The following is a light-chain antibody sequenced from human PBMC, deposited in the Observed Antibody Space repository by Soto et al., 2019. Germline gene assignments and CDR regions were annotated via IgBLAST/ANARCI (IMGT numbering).Light chain of an antibody. CDR2: DVS. CDR3: SSYTNSSTPHVV. Sequence: QSALTQPASVSGSPGQSITISCTGTSSDVGGYNYVSWYQQHPGKAPKLMIYDVSNRPSGVSNRFSGSTSANTASLTISGLQAEDEADYYYSSYTNSSTPHVVFGGGTKLTVL. CDR1: SSDVGGYNY. V-gene: IGLV2-14*01. J-gene: IGLJ2*01.